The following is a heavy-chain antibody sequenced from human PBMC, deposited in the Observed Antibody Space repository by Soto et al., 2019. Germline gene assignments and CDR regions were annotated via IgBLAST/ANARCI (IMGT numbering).Heavy chain of an antibody. J-gene: IGHJ4*02. D-gene: IGHD5-12*01. CDR1: GFTVSRYD. CDR2: IQTGGAT. CDR3: VRVLYDSGVVDF. V-gene: IGHV3-53*01. Sequence: ESGGGLFPAGGSTRLSCLASGFTVSRYDMAWVRQAPGKGLEWASIIQTGGATYYTDSAQGRFTISRDNSRNTLYLQMSSLRVEDTGVYSCVRVLYDSGVVDFWGQGSPITVS.